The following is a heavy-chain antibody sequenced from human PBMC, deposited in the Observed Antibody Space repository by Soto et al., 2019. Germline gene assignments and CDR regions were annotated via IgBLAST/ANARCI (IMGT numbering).Heavy chain of an antibody. Sequence: QVQLQQWGAGLLKPSETLSLTCAVYGESFSGYYWSWIRQPPGKGLEWIGEINHSGSTNYNPSLKSRVTMSVDTSKNQFSLKLSSVTAADTAMYYCAGNIVATISSFDYWGQEPWSPSPQ. CDR3: AGNIVATISSFDY. J-gene: IGHJ4*01. CDR1: GESFSGYY. D-gene: IGHD5-12*01. V-gene: IGHV4-34*02. CDR2: INHSGST.